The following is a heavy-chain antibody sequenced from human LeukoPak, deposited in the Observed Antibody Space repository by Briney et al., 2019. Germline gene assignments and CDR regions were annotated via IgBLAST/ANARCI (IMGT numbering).Heavy chain of an antibody. V-gene: IGHV3-21*04. CDR1: AFTFSSYS. CDR2: ISSSSSYI. Sequence: AGGSLRLSCAASAFTFSSYSMNWVRQAPGKGLEWVSSISSSSSYIYYADSVKGRFTISRDNSKNTLYLQMNSLRAEDTAVYYCAKDITAMGDYWGQGTLVTVSS. CDR3: AKDITAMGDY. D-gene: IGHD5-18*01. J-gene: IGHJ4*02.